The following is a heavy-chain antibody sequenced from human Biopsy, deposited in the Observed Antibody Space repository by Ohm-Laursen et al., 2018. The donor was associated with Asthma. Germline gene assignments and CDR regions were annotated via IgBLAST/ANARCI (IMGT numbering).Heavy chain of an antibody. Sequence: SLRLSCSPSGFTFSSYGMHWVRQAPGKGLAWVAVIAYHGRNKYYADSVKGRVTIARDNSKNTLYLQMNSLRAEDTAVYYCASQSSGPDFWSGYYYFDYWGQGTLVTVSS. D-gene: IGHD3-3*01. CDR2: IAYHGRNK. CDR3: ASQSSGPDFWSGYYYFDY. J-gene: IGHJ4*02. CDR1: GFTFSSYG. V-gene: IGHV3-30*03.